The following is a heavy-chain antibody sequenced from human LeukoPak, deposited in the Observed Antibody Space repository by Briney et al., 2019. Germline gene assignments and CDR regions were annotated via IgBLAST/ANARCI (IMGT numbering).Heavy chain of an antibody. J-gene: IGHJ4*02. Sequence: PSETLSLTCAVYGGSSSGYYWSWIRQPPGKGLEWIGEINHSGSTNYNPSLKSRVTISVDTSKNQFSLKLSSVTAADTAVYYCARAKYCSSTSCYVSGKLDYWGQGTLVTVSS. CDR1: GGSSSGYY. V-gene: IGHV4-34*01. CDR2: INHSGST. D-gene: IGHD2-2*01. CDR3: ARAKYCSSTSCYVSGKLDY.